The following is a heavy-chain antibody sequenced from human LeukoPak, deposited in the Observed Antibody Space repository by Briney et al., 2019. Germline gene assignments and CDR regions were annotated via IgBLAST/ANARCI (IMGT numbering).Heavy chain of an antibody. Sequence: ASVKVSCKASEYTFSVYHIHWVRQAPGQGLEWMAWINPNSGGTNYAQKFQGRVTMTRDTSISTAYMELSRLRSDDTAVYYCARVGYSSSWAAHFDYWGQGTLVTVSS. CDR1: EYTFSVYH. V-gene: IGHV1-2*02. D-gene: IGHD6-13*01. J-gene: IGHJ4*02. CDR3: ARVGYSSSWAAHFDY. CDR2: INPNSGGT.